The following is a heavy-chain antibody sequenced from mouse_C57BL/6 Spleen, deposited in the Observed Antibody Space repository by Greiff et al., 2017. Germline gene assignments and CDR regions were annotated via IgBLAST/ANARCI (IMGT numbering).Heavy chain of an antibody. D-gene: IGHD1-1*01. CDR3: ANYGSSYEGNCFDY. CDR1: GYAFSSSW. Sequence: QVQLQLSGPELVKPGASVKISCKASGYAFSSSWMNWVKQWPGKGLVWIGRIYPGDGDTNYNGKFKGKATLTADKYCSTANMQHNSLTSEDCAVNFYANYGSSYEGNCFDYWDQGTTLKVSS. V-gene: IGHV1-82*01. CDR2: IYPGDGDT. J-gene: IGHJ2*01.